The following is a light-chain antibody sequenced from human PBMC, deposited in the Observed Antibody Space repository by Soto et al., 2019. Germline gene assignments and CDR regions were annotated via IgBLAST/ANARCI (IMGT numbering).Light chain of an antibody. V-gene: IGKV2-30*02. CDR3: MQGTHWPIT. J-gene: IGKJ5*01. Sequence: VLMTQSPLSLPVTLGQPASISCRSNQSLVHSDGIAYFSWFQQRPGRSPRRLIYKVSNRDSGVPARFSSSGSGTDFALKISRVEAEDVGVYYCMQGTHWPITFGQGTRLENK. CDR2: KVS. CDR1: QSLVHSDGIAY.